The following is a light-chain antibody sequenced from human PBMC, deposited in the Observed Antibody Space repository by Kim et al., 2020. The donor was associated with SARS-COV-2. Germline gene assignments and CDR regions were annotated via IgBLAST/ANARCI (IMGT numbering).Light chain of an antibody. V-gene: IGKV3-20*01. CDR1: QSLSSSY. CDR2: GAS. Sequence: EIVLTQSPGTLSLSPGERATLSCRASQSLSSSYLAWYQQKPGQAPRLLIYGASSRATGIPDRFSGSGSGTDFSLTISRLEPEDFAVYYCQQYDSSPQTLGQGTKLEI. CDR3: QQYDSSPQT. J-gene: IGKJ2*01.